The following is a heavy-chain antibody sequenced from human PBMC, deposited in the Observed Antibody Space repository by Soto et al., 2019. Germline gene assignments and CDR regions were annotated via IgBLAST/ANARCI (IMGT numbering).Heavy chain of an antibody. CDR3: ATELPTIFGVVIMS. D-gene: IGHD3-3*01. V-gene: IGHV1-3*01. Sequence: ASVKVSCKASGYTFTSYAMHWVRQAPGQRLEWMGWINAGNGNTKYAQKFQGRVTMTRDTSTSTAYMELSSLRSEDTAVYYCATELPTIFGVVIMSWGQGTLVTVSS. CDR1: GYTFTSYA. J-gene: IGHJ4*02. CDR2: INAGNGNT.